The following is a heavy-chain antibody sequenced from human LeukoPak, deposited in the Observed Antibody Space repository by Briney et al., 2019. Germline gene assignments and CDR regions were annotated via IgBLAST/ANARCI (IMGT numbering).Heavy chain of an antibody. D-gene: IGHD3-22*01. V-gene: IGHV3-23*01. CDR2: ISGSGYTT. CDR3: ARIPITPYYYDRKRGGGDSLDY. CDR1: GFTFSSYG. J-gene: IGHJ4*02. Sequence: GGSLRLSCAASGFTFSSYGMSWVRQAPGKGLVWVSAISGSGYTTYYADSVQGRFTISRDNSKDTLYLQMNSLRPEDTAVYYCARIPITPYYYDRKRGGGDSLDYWGQGTLVSVSS.